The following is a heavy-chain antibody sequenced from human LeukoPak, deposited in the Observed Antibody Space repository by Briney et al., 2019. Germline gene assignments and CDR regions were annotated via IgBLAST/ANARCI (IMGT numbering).Heavy chain of an antibody. D-gene: IGHD3-10*01. CDR1: GGSISRTGYY. CDR2: MYYNGNI. V-gene: IGHV4-39*01. CDR3: ARHADSGFGELAFDY. J-gene: IGHJ4*02. Sequence: PSETLSLTCTVSGGSISRTGYYWGWIRQPPGKGLEWLGSMYYNGNIFYNPSLKSRVTISVDTAKNQLSLELTSVTDADTAVYYCARHADSGFGELAFDYWGQGTLVTASS.